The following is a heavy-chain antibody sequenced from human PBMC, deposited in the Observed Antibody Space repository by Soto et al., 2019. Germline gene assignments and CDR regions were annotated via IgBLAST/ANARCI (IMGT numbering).Heavy chain of an antibody. D-gene: IGHD6-19*01. J-gene: IGHJ3*02. V-gene: IGHV3-48*02. CDR1: GFTFRPYS. CDR2: ISSTSSSI. CDR3: VRDRMWEQWLGPHDAFEI. Sequence: GGSLRLSCAASGFTFRPYSMNWVRQAPGKGLEWVSYISSTSSSIYYADSVKGRFTISRDNAKNSLWLQMNSLRDEDTAMYYCVRDRMWEQWLGPHDAFEIWGQGTMVTVSS.